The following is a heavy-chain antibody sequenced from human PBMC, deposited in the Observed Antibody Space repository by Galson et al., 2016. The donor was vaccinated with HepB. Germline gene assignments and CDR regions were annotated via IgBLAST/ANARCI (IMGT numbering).Heavy chain of an antibody. CDR1: GFIFSDYY. CDR3: AREEYGSLSDLGYYFDY. CDR2: ISSSGSTI. Sequence: SLRLSCAASGFIFSDYYMSWIRQAPGKGLEWVSYISSSGSTIYYADSVKGRFTISRDNAKKSLYLQMNSLRAEDTAVYYCAREEYGSLSDLGYYFDYWGQGTLVTVSS. D-gene: IGHD6-6*01. V-gene: IGHV3-11*01. J-gene: IGHJ4*02.